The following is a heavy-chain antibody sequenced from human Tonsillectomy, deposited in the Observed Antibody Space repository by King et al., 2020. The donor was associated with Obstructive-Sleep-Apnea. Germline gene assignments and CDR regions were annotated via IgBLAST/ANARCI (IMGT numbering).Heavy chain of an antibody. CDR1: GYDFNSYW. Sequence: LVESGAEVKKPGESLKISCKGSGYDFNSYWIGWVRQMPGKGLEWMGIIYASDSDTRYSPSFTGQVTISADKSTSTAYLQWRSLKASDTAMYYCARRGMLPTTCVGSFFDYWGQGTLVTVSS. V-gene: IGHV5-51*01. D-gene: IGHD2/OR15-2a*01. CDR2: IYASDSDT. J-gene: IGHJ4*02. CDR3: ARRGMLPTTCVGSFFDY.